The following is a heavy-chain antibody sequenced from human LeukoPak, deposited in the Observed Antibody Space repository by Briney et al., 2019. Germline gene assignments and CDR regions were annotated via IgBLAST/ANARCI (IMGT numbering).Heavy chain of an antibody. CDR1: GFTFSTYS. CDR2: ISSSAI. CDR3: ARDRDWGFDY. V-gene: IGHV3-48*01. D-gene: IGHD7-27*01. Sequence: GGSLRLSCAASGFTFSTYSMNWVRQAPGQGLEWVSYISSSAIWDADSVKGRFTISRDRAKNSLYLQMNSLRAEDTAVYYCARDRDWGFDYWGQGTVVTVSS. J-gene: IGHJ4*02.